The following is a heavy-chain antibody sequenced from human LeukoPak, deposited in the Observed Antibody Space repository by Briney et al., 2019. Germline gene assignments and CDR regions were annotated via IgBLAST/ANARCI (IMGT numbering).Heavy chain of an antibody. J-gene: IGHJ4*02. CDR3: ARDLLTYYYDSSGPNGDY. CDR2: IKSDGSST. D-gene: IGHD3-22*01. Sequence: PGGSLRLSCAASGFIFSSYWMYWVRQAPGKGLVWVSRIKSDGSSTSYADSVKGRFTISRDNAKNSLYLQMNSLRAEDTAVYYCARDLLTYYYDSSGPNGDYWGQGTLVTVSS. V-gene: IGHV3-74*01. CDR1: GFIFSSYW.